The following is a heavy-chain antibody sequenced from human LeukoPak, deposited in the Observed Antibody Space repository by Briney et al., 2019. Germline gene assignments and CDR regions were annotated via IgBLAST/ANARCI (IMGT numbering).Heavy chain of an antibody. V-gene: IGHV3-21*01. J-gene: IGHJ4*02. Sequence: PGGSLRLSCATSGFSFSSHDMNWVRQAPGKGLEWVSSITGSSTSIEYADSVKGRFAISRDNAKNSLYLQMNSLRAEDTAVYYCARDKILAGTPFYFDYWGQGTLVTVSS. D-gene: IGHD6-19*01. CDR3: ARDKILAGTPFYFDY. CDR2: ITGSSTSI. CDR1: GFSFSSHD.